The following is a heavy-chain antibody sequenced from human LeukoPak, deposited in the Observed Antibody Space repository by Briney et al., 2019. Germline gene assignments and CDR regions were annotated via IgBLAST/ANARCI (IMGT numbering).Heavy chain of an antibody. V-gene: IGHV3-23*01. CDR2: ISGSGGST. D-gene: IGHD3-3*01. CDR3: AKEYYDFWSGYPAYYFDY. Sequence: GGSLRLSCAASGFTFSSYAMSWVRQAPGKGLEWVSAISGSGGSTYYADSVKGRFTISRDNSKNTLYLQMNSLRAEDTAVYYCAKEYYDFWSGYPAYYFDYWGQGTLVTVSS. J-gene: IGHJ4*02. CDR1: GFTFSSYA.